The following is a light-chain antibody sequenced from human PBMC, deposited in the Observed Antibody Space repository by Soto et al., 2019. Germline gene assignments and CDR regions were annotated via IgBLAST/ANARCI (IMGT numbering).Light chain of an antibody. CDR3: QQYGSSLPYT. V-gene: IGKV3-20*01. CDR1: QGVSSSD. Sequence: EIVLTQSPGTLSLSPGQRATLSCRASQGVSSSDLAWYQHKPGRAPRLLIYGASSRAAGIPDRFSGSGSGTDFTLIISRLEPEDFAVDYCQQYGSSLPYTFGQGTKLEIK. CDR2: GAS. J-gene: IGKJ2*01.